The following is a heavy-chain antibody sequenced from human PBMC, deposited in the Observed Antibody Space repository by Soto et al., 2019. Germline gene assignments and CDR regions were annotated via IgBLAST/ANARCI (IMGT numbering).Heavy chain of an antibody. J-gene: IGHJ6*02. D-gene: IGHD1-26*01. CDR2: ISAKNGDT. Sequence: QVHLVQSGAELKKPGASVRVSCKASGYSFTRNGISWVRQAPGQGREWMGWISAKNGDTNYAQKFQGRVSMTTDTSTSTAYMELRSLRSDDTAVYYCVRDRDSDTWPSRDVWGQGTTVTVSS. CDR1: GYSFTRNG. V-gene: IGHV1-18*01. CDR3: VRDRDSDTWPSRDV.